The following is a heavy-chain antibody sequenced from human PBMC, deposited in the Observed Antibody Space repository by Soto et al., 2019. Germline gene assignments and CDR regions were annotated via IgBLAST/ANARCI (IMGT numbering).Heavy chain of an antibody. Sequence: EVQLLESGGGLVQPGGSLRLSCAASGFTFSSYAMSWVRQAPGKGLEWVSAISGSGGSTYYADSVKGRFTISRDNSKNTLYLQMNSLRAEDPAVYYCAKGKGGQQLVPDYFDYWGQGTLVTVSS. CDR3: AKGKGGQQLVPDYFDY. V-gene: IGHV3-23*01. D-gene: IGHD6-13*01. CDR2: ISGSGGST. CDR1: GFTFSSYA. J-gene: IGHJ4*02.